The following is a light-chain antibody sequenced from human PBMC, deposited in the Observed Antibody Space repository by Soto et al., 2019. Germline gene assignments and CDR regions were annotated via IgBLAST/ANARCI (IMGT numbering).Light chain of an antibody. CDR2: GAS. Sequence: VLTQSPGTLSLSPGERATLSCRASQSVSSNYLALYQQTPGQAPRLILYGASRRATGIPDRFSGSGSATDFTLTISRLEPEAFAVYYCQQYGSSPPWALGQGTKVDIK. CDR3: QQYGSSPPWA. J-gene: IGKJ1*01. CDR1: QSVSSNY. V-gene: IGKV3-20*01.